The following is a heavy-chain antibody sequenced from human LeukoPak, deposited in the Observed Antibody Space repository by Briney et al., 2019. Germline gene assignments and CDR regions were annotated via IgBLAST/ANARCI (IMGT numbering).Heavy chain of an antibody. J-gene: IGHJ4*02. Sequence: ASVKVSCKASGSTFTSYDINWVRQATGQGLEWMGWMNPNSGNTGYAQKFQGRVTMTRNTSISTADMELSSLRSEDTAVYYCARPPRRMVRGVMGGYWGQGTLVTVSS. CDR2: MNPNSGNT. D-gene: IGHD3-10*01. CDR1: GSTFTSYD. V-gene: IGHV1-8*01. CDR3: ARPPRRMVRGVMGGY.